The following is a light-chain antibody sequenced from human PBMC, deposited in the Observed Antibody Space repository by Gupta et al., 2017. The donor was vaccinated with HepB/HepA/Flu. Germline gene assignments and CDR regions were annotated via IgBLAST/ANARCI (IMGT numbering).Light chain of an antibody. J-gene: IGLJ3*02. Sequence: QSVLTQPASVSGSPGQSITISCTGTRSDIGSYSLVSWFQHHPGQAPNLILYAVTKRPSGRSPRFSASKSGSTASLTISALQKEDAAYYFCCSLAGSGTVVFGGGTKLTVL. CDR3: CSLAGSGTVV. V-gene: IGLV2-23*02. CDR2: AVT. CDR1: RSDIGSYSL.